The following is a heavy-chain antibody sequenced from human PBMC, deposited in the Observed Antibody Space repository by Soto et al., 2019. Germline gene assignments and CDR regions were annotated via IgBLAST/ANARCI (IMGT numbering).Heavy chain of an antibody. V-gene: IGHV1-46*01. J-gene: IGHJ6*02. D-gene: IGHD6-13*01. Sequence: ASVKVSRKASGYSVASYFMHWVRQAPGQGLEWLEVINPSAGTTTYAQKFQGRVTMTWDTSTNTVYMDLSSLRSEDTAIYYCARGGSSPAFCYYCGMDVWGQGTTVTVSS. CDR2: INPSAGTT. CDR1: GYSVASYF. CDR3: ARGGSSPAFCYYCGMDV.